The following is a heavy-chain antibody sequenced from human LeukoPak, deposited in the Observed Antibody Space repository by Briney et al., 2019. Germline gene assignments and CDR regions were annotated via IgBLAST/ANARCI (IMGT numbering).Heavy chain of an antibody. CDR1: GYTFTSYG. CDR2: ISAYNGDT. Sequence: GASVKVSCKASGYTFTSYGISWVRQAPGQGLEWMGWISAYNGDTNYAQKLQGRVTMTTDTSTSTAYMELRSLRSDDTAVYYCARANSYYDFWSGQNTPFYYYYYMDVWGKGTTVTVSS. CDR3: ARANSYYDFWSGQNTPFYYYYYMDV. V-gene: IGHV1-18*01. J-gene: IGHJ6*03. D-gene: IGHD3-3*01.